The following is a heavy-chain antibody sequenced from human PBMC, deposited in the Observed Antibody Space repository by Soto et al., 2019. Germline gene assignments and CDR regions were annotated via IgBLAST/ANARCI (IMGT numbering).Heavy chain of an antibody. V-gene: IGHV1-18*01. J-gene: IGHJ6*02. CDR3: ARGGYYDSSGSRNYNYYGMIG. CDR2: ISAYDDNT. Sequence: ASVKVSCKASGYRFTSYGISWVRQAPGQGLEWLGWISAYDDNTKYAQTLQGRVSMSTDTSTNTAYMELRSLRSDDTAMYYCARGGYYDSSGSRNYNYYGMIGWGQGTTVTVAS. D-gene: IGHD3-22*01. CDR1: GYRFTSYG.